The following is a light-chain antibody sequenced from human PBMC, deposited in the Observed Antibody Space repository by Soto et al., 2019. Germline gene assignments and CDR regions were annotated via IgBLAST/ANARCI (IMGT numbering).Light chain of an antibody. CDR2: GAS. CDR1: QSVRSNY. CDR3: QQYGSSPT. V-gene: IGKV3-20*01. J-gene: IGKJ5*01. Sequence: EIVLTQSPGTLSLSPGERATLSCRASQSVRSNYLAWYQQKPGQAPRRLIYGASSRATGIPDRFSGSGSGTDFTLTISRLEPEDFAVYYCQQYGSSPTFGEETRLEIK.